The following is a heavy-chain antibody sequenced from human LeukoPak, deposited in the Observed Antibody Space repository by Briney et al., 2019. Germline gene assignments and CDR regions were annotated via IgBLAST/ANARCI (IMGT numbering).Heavy chain of an antibody. D-gene: IGHD6-13*01. CDR3: ARDRGGSRSDC. Sequence: GGSLRLSCAASGFTVSTNYMSWVRQAPGKGLKWVSVIYSGGTTYYADSVKGRFTIPRDNSKNTLYLQMNSLRAEDTAVYYCARDRGGSRSDCWGQGTLVTVSS. CDR1: GFTVSTNY. CDR2: IYSGGTT. J-gene: IGHJ4*02. V-gene: IGHV3-66*01.